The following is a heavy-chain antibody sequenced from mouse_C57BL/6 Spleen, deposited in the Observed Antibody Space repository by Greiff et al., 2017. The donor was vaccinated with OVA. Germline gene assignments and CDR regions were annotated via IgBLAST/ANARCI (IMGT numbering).Heavy chain of an antibody. J-gene: IGHJ2*01. Sequence: VQLQQSGPELVKPGASVKISCKASGYAFSSSWMNWVKQRPGKGLEWIGRIYPGDGDTNYNGKFKGKATLTADKSSSTAYMQLSSLTSEDSAVYFCAREGGDYYGSSYDYWGQGTTLTVSS. D-gene: IGHD1-1*01. V-gene: IGHV1-82*01. CDR3: AREGGDYYGSSYDY. CDR2: IYPGDGDT. CDR1: GYAFSSSW.